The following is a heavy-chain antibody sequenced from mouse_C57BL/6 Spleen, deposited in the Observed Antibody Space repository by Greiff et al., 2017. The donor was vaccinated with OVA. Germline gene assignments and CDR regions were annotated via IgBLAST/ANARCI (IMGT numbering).Heavy chain of an antibody. J-gene: IGHJ2*01. Sequence: QVQLQQPGAELVRPGSSVKLSCKASGYTFTSYWMHWVKQRPIQGLEWIGNIDPSDSETHYNQKFKDKATLTVDKSSSTAYMQLSSLTSEDSAVYYCVIYDGYSLYFDNWGQGTTLTVSS. D-gene: IGHD2-3*01. V-gene: IGHV1-52*01. CDR1: GYTFTSYW. CDR3: VIYDGYSLYFDN. CDR2: IDPSDSET.